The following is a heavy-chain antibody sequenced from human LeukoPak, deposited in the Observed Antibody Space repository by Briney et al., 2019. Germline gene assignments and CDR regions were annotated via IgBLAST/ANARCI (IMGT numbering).Heavy chain of an antibody. D-gene: IGHD4-11*01. Sequence: ASVKVSCKASGYTFSSSDINWVRQATGQGLEWMGWINPNSGGTNYAQKFQGRVTMTRDTSISTAYMELSRLRSDDTAVYYCARVGPYSNLLHYAFDIWGQGTMVTVSS. CDR1: GYTFSSSD. CDR2: INPNSGGT. CDR3: ARVGPYSNLLHYAFDI. V-gene: IGHV1-2*02. J-gene: IGHJ3*02.